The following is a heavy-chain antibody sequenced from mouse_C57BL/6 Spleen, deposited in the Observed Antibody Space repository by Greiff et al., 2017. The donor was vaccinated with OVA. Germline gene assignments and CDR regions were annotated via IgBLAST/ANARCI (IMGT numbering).Heavy chain of an antibody. CDR3: ARTQDSSGYGEDYFDD. CDR2: INPNYGTT. V-gene: IGHV1-39*01. J-gene: IGHJ2*01. CDR1: GYSFTDYN. Sequence: EVQLQQSGPELVKPGASVKLSCKASGYSFTDYNMNWVKQSNGKSLEWIGVINPNYGTTSYNQKFKGKATLTVDQSSSTAYMQLNSLTSEDSAVYYCARTQDSSGYGEDYFDDWGQGTTLTVSS. D-gene: IGHD3-2*02.